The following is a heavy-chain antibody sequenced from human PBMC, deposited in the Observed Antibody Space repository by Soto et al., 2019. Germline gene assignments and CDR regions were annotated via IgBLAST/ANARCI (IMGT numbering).Heavy chain of an antibody. V-gene: IGHV1-18*04. Sequence: ASVKVSCKASGYTVTSYGISGVRQAPGQGLEWMGWISAYNGNTNYAQKLQGRVTMTTDTSTSTAYMELRSLRSDDTAVYYCARELYDFWSGSRVQMDVWGQGTTVTV. CDR1: GYTVTSYG. J-gene: IGHJ6*02. CDR3: ARELYDFWSGSRVQMDV. D-gene: IGHD3-3*01. CDR2: ISAYNGNT.